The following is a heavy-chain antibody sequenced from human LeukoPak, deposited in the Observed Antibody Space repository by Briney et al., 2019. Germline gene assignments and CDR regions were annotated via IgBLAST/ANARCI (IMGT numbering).Heavy chain of an antibody. V-gene: IGHV4-38-2*02. CDR3: ARGGGVVVAATFDY. Sequence: SSETLSLTCTVSGYSISSGYYWGWIRQPPGKGLEWIGSIYHSGSTYYNPSLKSRVTISVDTSKNQFSLKLSSVTAADTAVYYCARGGGVVVAATFDYWGQGTLVTVSS. CDR2: IYHSGST. J-gene: IGHJ4*02. D-gene: IGHD2-15*01. CDR1: GYSISSGYY.